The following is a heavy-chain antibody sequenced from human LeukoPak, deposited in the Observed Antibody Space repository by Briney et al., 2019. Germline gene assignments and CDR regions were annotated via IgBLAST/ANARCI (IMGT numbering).Heavy chain of an antibody. D-gene: IGHD4-23*01. CDR2: MNPDSGNT. J-gene: IGHJ4*02. Sequence: ASVKVSCKAYGYTFTSSDINWVRQATGLGLEWLGWMNPDSGNTGYAQKFQGRVTMTRNTSITTAYMELSSLRSEDTAVYYCARRWRGPVDYWGQGTLVTVSS. CDR3: ARRWRGPVDY. V-gene: IGHV1-8*01. CDR1: GYTFTSSD.